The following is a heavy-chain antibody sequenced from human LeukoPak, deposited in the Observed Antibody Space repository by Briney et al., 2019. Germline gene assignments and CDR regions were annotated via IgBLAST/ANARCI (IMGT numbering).Heavy chain of an antibody. Sequence: SVKVSCKASGGTFSSYAISWVRQAPGQGLEWMGRIIPIFGTANYAQKFQGRVTITTDESTSTAYMELSSLRSEDTAVHYCARTIAVANAYFDYWGQGTLVTVSS. CDR3: ARTIAVANAYFDY. J-gene: IGHJ4*02. CDR2: IIPIFGTA. V-gene: IGHV1-69*05. D-gene: IGHD6-19*01. CDR1: GGTFSSYA.